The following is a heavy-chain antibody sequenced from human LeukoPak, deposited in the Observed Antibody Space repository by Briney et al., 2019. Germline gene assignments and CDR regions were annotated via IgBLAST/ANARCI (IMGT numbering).Heavy chain of an antibody. D-gene: IGHD3-22*01. V-gene: IGHV4-39*07. CDR3: ASRHYYDSSGYLPPTDY. J-gene: IGHJ4*02. CDR1: GGSISSSSYY. CDR2: IYYSGST. Sequence: PSETLSLTCTVSGGSISSSSYYWGWIRQPPGKGLEWIGSIYYSGSTYYNPSLKSRVTISVDTSKNQFSLKLSSVTAADTAVYYCASRHYYDSSGYLPPTDYWGQGTLVTVSS.